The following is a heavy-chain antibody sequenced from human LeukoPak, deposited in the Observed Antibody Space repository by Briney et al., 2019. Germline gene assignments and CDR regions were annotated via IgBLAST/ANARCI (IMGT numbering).Heavy chain of an antibody. CDR2: ISYDGSNK. D-gene: IGHD3-10*01. V-gene: IGHV3-30*03. CDR1: GFTFSSYW. Sequence: GGSLRLSCAASGFTFSSYWMSWVRQAPGKGLEWVALISYDGSNKYYADSVKGRFTISRDNSKNTLYLQMNSLRAEDTAVYYCARDHGGYLDYWGQGTLVTVSS. CDR3: ARDHGGYLDY. J-gene: IGHJ4*02.